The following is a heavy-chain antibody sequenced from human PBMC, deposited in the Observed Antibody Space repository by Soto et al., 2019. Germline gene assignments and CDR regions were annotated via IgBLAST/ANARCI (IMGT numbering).Heavy chain of an antibody. CDR1: GGSISSSNW. Sequence: SETLSLTCAVSGGSISSSNWLSWFRQPPGKGLEWIGEIYHSGSTYYNMSLKSRVTISVDKSNNQFSLKLTSMTAADSAVYYCARVGYTSGHYFDYWGQGTLVTVSS. CDR3: ARVGYTSGHYFDY. D-gene: IGHD5-18*01. V-gene: IGHV4-4*02. CDR2: IYHSGST. J-gene: IGHJ4*02.